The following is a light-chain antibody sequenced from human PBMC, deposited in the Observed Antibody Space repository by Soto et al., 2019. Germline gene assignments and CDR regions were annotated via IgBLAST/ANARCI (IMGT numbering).Light chain of an antibody. CDR1: QDIAIY. CDR3: QQLRMYPSN. J-gene: IGKJ4*01. CDR2: AAS. V-gene: IGKV1-9*01. Sequence: IQLTQSPSSLSASVVDRVKITCRASQDIAIYLAWYQQKPGEAPKLLIYAASTLYGGVPSRFSGSGSGTDFALTITSLQAEDFATYYCQQLRMYPSNFGGGTKVDIK.